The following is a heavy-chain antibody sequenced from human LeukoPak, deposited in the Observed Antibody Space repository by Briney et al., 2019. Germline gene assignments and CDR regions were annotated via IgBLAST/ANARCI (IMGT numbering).Heavy chain of an antibody. CDR2: INPNSGGT. V-gene: IGHV1-2*02. J-gene: IGHJ6*02. Sequence: ASVKVSCKASGYTFTGYYMHWVRQAPGQGLEWMGWINPNSGGTNYAQKFQGRVTMTRDTSISTAYMELSRLRSDGTAVYYCATRNYYDSSGYYDYYYGMDVWGQGTTVTVSS. CDR1: GYTFTGYY. CDR3: ATRNYYDSSGYYDYYYGMDV. D-gene: IGHD3-22*01.